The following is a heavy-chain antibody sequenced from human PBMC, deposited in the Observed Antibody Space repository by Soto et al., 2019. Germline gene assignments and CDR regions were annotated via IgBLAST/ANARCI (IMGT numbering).Heavy chain of an antibody. D-gene: IGHD5-12*01. V-gene: IGHV4-34*01. CDR2: INHSGST. J-gene: IGHJ5*02. CDR3: ARRGWLQSGGWFDP. CDR1: GGSFSGYY. Sequence: QVQLQQWGAGLLKPSETLSLTCAVYGGSFSGYYWSWIRQPPGKGLEWIGEINHSGSTNYNPSLKSRVTISVDASKNQFSLKLSCVTAADTAVYYCARRGWLQSGGWFDPWGQGTLVTVSS.